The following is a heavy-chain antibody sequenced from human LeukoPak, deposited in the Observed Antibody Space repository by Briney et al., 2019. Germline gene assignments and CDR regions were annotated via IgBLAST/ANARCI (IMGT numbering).Heavy chain of an antibody. V-gene: IGHV3-23*01. CDR2: ISDSGAYT. CDR1: GFSFSNCA. J-gene: IGHJ4*02. CDR3: VKKGESSSWLKYYFNS. Sequence: GGSLRLSCTASGFSFSNCAMSWVRQAPGKGLEWVSLISDSGAYTYYGDSVRGRFTISRDNSKNTLYLQMNSLRAEDTAVYYCVKKGESSSWLKYYFNSWGQGALVTVSS. D-gene: IGHD6-13*01.